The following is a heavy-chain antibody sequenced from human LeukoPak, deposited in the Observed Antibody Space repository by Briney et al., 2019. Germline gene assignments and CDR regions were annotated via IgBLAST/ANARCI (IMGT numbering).Heavy chain of an antibody. CDR3: ARDACSSTSCYAFGY. CDR1: GFTFDDYA. CDR2: IYSGGST. Sequence: GGSLRLSCAASGFTFDDYAMHWVRQAPGKGLEWVSVIYSGGSTYYADSVKGRFTISRDNSKNTLYLQMNSLRAEDTAVYYCARDACSSTSCYAFGYWGQGTLVTVSS. D-gene: IGHD2-2*01. J-gene: IGHJ4*02. V-gene: IGHV3-66*01.